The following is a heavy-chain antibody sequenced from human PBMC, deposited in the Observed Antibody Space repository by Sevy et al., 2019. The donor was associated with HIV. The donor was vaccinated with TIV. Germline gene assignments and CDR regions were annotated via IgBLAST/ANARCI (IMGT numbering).Heavy chain of an antibody. CDR2: ISWNSGRI. CDR3: VKDSYYDRSGYFDY. V-gene: IGHV3-9*01. Sequence: GGCLRLSCAVSGFTFDDYALHWVRQAPGKGLEWVSGISWNSGRIGYADSVKGRFTISRDIAKNSLYLQMNSLRIEDTAFYYCVKDSYYDRSGYFDYWGQGTLVIVSS. J-gene: IGHJ4*02. D-gene: IGHD3-22*01. CDR1: GFTFDDYA.